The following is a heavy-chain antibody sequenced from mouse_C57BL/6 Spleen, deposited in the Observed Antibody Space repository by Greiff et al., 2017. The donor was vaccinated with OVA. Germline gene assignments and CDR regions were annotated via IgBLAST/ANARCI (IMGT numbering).Heavy chain of an antibody. V-gene: IGHV1-50*01. CDR1: GYTFTSYW. Sequence: QVQLQQPGAELVKPGASVKLSCKASGYTFTSYWMQWVKQRPGQGLEWIGEIDPSDSYTNYNQKFKGTATLTVDTSSSTAYMQLSSLTSEDSAVYYCARRGATVVAPYAMDYWGQGTSVTVSS. CDR3: ARRGATVVAPYAMDY. CDR2: IDPSDSYT. D-gene: IGHD1-1*01. J-gene: IGHJ4*01.